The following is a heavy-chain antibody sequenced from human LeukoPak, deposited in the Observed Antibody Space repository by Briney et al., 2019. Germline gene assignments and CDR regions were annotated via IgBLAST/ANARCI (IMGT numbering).Heavy chain of an antibody. CDR1: GFTFSDYY. J-gene: IGHJ4*02. Sequence: PGESLRLSCAASGFTFSDYYLSWIRQAPGKGLEWVSYISSSGSTINYADSVKGRFTISRDNAKNSLYLQMNSLRAEDTAVYYCARSNSTNCYTDWGQGTLVTVSS. CDR3: ARSNSTNCYTD. V-gene: IGHV3-11*01. D-gene: IGHD2-2*02. CDR2: ISSSGSTI.